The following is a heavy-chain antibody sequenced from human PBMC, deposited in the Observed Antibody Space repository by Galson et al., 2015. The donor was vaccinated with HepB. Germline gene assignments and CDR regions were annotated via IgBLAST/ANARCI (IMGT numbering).Heavy chain of an antibody. CDR1: GHTLTELS. Sequence: SVKVSCKVSGHTLTELSMHWVRQAPGKGLEWKGGFDPEDGETIYAQKFQGRVTMTEDTSTDTAYMELSSLRSDDTAVYFCATDRSGNYVWGKGKNWFDPWGQGTLFTVSS. CDR3: ATDRSGNYVWGKGKNWFDP. CDR2: FDPEDGET. V-gene: IGHV1-24*01. D-gene: IGHD3-16*01. J-gene: IGHJ5*02.